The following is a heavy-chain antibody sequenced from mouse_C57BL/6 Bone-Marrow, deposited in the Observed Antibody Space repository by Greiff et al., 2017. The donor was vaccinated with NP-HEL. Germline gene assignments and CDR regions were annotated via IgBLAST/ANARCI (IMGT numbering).Heavy chain of an antibody. D-gene: IGHD1-1*01. CDR3: ARDQDYGSSSFAY. CDR2: ISDGGSYT. Sequence: DVQLVESGGGLVKPGGSLKLSCAASGFTFSSYAMSWVRQTPEKRLEWVATISDGGSYTYYPDNVKGRFTISRDNAKNNLYLQMSHLKSEDTAMYYCARDQDYGSSSFAYWGQGTLVTVSA. J-gene: IGHJ3*01. V-gene: IGHV5-4*01. CDR1: GFTFSSYA.